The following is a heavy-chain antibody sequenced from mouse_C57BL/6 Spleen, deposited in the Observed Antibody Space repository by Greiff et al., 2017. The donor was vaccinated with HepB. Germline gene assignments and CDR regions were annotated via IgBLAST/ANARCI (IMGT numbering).Heavy chain of an antibody. CDR2: ISYDGSN. J-gene: IGHJ4*01. Sequence: DVQLQESGPGLVKPSQSLSLTCSVTGYSITSGYSWSWIRQFPGNKLEWMGYISYDGSNNYNPSLKNRISITRDTSKNQFFLKLNSVTTEDTATYYCARDIIYYSNYDAMDYWGQGTSVTVSS. D-gene: IGHD2-5*01. V-gene: IGHV3-6*01. CDR1: GYSITSGYS. CDR3: ARDIIYYSNYDAMDY.